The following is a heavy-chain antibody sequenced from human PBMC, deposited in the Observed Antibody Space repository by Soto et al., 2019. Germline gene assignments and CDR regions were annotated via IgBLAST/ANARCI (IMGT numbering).Heavy chain of an antibody. Sequence: ASVKVSCKASGYTFTSYGISWVRQAPGQGLEWMGWISAYNGNTDYAQKLQGRVTMTTDTSTSTAYMELRSLRSDDTAVYYCARAYCSGGSSICKTYYFDYWGQGTLVTVSS. CDR2: ISAYNGNT. CDR3: ARAYCSGGSSICKTYYFDY. CDR1: GYTFTSYG. J-gene: IGHJ4*02. D-gene: IGHD2-15*01. V-gene: IGHV1-18*04.